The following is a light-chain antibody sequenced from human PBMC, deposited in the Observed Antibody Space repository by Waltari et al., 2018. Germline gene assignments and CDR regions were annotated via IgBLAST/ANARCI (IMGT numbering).Light chain of an antibody. J-gene: IGLJ1*01. Sequence: QSVLTQPPSVSGAPGQRVTISCTGSSTTIGAAYDVPWYQQFPGTAPKLLIYANTYRPSGVPDRFSGSKSGTSASLAITGLQAEDEADYYCQSYDNGLSGTVFGTGTKVTVL. CDR3: QSYDNGLSGTV. CDR2: ANT. CDR1: STTIGAAYD. V-gene: IGLV1-40*01.